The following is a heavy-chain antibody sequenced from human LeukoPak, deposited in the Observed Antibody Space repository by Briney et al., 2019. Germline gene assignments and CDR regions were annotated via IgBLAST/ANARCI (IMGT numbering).Heavy chain of an antibody. Sequence: SGGSLRLSCAASGFTFSSYWMHWVRPAPGKGLVWVSRINSDGSSTSYADSVKGRFTISRDNAKNTLYLQMNSLRAEDTAVYYCARGGSGYCSAGSCYPIDYWGQGTLVTVSS. J-gene: IGHJ4*02. CDR2: INSDGSST. D-gene: IGHD2-15*01. V-gene: IGHV3-74*01. CDR3: ARGGSGYCSAGSCYPIDY. CDR1: GFTFSSYW.